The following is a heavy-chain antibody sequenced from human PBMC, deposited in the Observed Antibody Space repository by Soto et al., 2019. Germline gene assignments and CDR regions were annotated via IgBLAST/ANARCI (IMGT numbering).Heavy chain of an antibody. V-gene: IGHV3-13*01. Sequence: PGGSLRLSCAASGFTFSSYDMHWVRQATGKGLEWVSAIGTAGDTYYPGSVKGRFTISRENAKNSLYLQMNSLRAEDTAVYYCARVLYCSSSSCYVFPDFYMDVWGKGTTVTVSS. J-gene: IGHJ6*03. D-gene: IGHD2-2*01. CDR2: IGTAGDT. CDR3: ARVLYCSSSSCYVFPDFYMDV. CDR1: GFTFSSYD.